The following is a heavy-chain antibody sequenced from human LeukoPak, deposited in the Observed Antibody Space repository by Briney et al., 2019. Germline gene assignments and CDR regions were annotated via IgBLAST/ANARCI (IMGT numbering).Heavy chain of an antibody. Sequence: ASVKVSCKASGYTFTGYYMHWVRQAPGQGLEWMGWINPNSGGTNYAQKFQGRVTMTRDTSISTAYMELSRLRSDDTVVYYCAREGTTGTVNFDYWGQGTLVTVSS. J-gene: IGHJ4*02. D-gene: IGHD1-1*01. CDR3: AREGTTGTVNFDY. CDR2: INPNSGGT. V-gene: IGHV1-2*02. CDR1: GYTFTGYY.